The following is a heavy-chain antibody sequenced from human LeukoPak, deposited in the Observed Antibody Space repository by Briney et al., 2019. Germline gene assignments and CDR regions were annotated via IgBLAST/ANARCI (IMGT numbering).Heavy chain of an antibody. CDR3: AREQKGHCSGGSCYLGVDP. CDR1: GGSISSGSYY. Sequence: PSQTLSLTCTVSGGSISSGSYYWRWIRQPAGKGLEWIGRIYTSGSTNYNPSLKSRVTISVDTSKNQFSPKLSSVTAADTAVYYCAREQKGHCSGGSCYLGVDPWGQGTLVTVSS. D-gene: IGHD2-15*01. J-gene: IGHJ5*02. V-gene: IGHV4-61*02. CDR2: IYTSGST.